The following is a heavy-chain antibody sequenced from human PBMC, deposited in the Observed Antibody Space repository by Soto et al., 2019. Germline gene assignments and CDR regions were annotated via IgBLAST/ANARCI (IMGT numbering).Heavy chain of an antibody. CDR1: GYSFTSYW. V-gene: IGHV5-10-1*01. J-gene: IGHJ6*02. D-gene: IGHD3-10*01. CDR2: IDPSDSYT. Sequence: PGESLKISCKGSGYSFTSYWIGWVRQMPGKGLEWMGRIDPSDSYTNYSPSFQGPVTISADKSISTAYLQWSSLKASDTAMYYCARQGGFGEPRVGMDVWGQGTTVTVSS. CDR3: ARQGGFGEPRVGMDV.